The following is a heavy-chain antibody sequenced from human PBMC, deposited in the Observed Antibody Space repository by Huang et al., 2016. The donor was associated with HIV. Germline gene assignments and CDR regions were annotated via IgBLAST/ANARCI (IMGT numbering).Heavy chain of an antibody. J-gene: IGHJ3*02. CDR3: ARQGFGRTDAFDI. V-gene: IGHV1-18*01. Sequence: QVQLVQSGNEVKKPGASVKVSCKASDYSFNSYGINWVRQTPGQGLEWIGWINTYNGNTNYAQKFQDRVTLTTDTSTSTADMELKTLLSDDTAVYYCARQGFGRTDAFDIWGQGTMVTVSS. CDR2: INTYNGNT. D-gene: IGHD3-10*01. CDR1: DYSFNSYG.